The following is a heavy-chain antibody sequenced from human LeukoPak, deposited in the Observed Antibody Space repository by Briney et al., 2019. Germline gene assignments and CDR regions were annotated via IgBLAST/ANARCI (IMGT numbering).Heavy chain of an antibody. D-gene: IGHD1-26*01. Sequence: SVKVSCKASGGTFSSYAISWVRQAPGQRLEWMGGIIPIFGTANYAQKFQGRVTITADESTSTAYMELSSLRSEDTAVYYCARDGEGGSRTLDYWGQGTLVTVSS. CDR1: GGTFSSYA. CDR2: IIPIFGTA. CDR3: ARDGEGGSRTLDY. J-gene: IGHJ4*02. V-gene: IGHV1-69*13.